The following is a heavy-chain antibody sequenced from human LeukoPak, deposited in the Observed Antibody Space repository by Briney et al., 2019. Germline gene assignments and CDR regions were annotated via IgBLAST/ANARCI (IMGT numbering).Heavy chain of an antibody. J-gene: IGHJ3*02. CDR2: IYHSGST. CDR3: ARPGLTGAFDI. V-gene: IGHV4-39*07. D-gene: IGHD3-9*01. CDR1: GGSISSSSYY. Sequence: SETLSLTCTVSGGSISSSSYYWGWIRQPPGKGLEWIGSIYHSGSTYYNPSLKSRVTISVDTSKNQFSLKLSSVTAADTAVYYCARPGLTGAFDIWGQGTMVTVSS.